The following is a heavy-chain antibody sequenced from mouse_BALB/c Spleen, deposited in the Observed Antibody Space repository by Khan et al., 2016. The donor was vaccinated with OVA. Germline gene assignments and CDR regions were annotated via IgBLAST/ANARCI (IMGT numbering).Heavy chain of an antibody. CDR1: GFSLNNYS. J-gene: IGHJ3*01. Sequence: QVQLQQSGPGLVQPSQSLSITCTVSGFSLNNYSVHWLRQSPGKGLEWLGVIWSAGSTDYNAAFISRLTISKDNSRSQVFFKMNSLQPNDTAIYYCARRGYEYGRGALFAYWGQGTLVTVSA. V-gene: IGHV2-2*02. CDR3: ARRGYEYGRGALFAY. D-gene: IGHD2-4*01. CDR2: IWSAGST.